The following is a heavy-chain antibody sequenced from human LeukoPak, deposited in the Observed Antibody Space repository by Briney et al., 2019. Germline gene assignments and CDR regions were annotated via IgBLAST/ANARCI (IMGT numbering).Heavy chain of an antibody. CDR1: GFTFSSYA. CDR2: ISGSGGSA. Sequence: PGGSLRLSCAASGFTFSSYAMSWVRQAPGKGLEWVSAISGSGGSAYYADSVKGRFTISRDNSKNTLYLQMNSLRAEDTAVYYCARDSSPLRYFDWLDYYGMDVWGQGTTVTVSS. J-gene: IGHJ6*02. V-gene: IGHV3-23*01. D-gene: IGHD3-9*01. CDR3: ARDSSPLRYFDWLDYYGMDV.